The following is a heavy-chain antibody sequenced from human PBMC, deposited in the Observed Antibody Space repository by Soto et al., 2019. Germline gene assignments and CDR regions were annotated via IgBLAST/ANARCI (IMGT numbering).Heavy chain of an antibody. CDR2: FDPEGGGA. J-gene: IGHJ4*02. V-gene: IGHV1-24*01. CDR1: GRTLTYLS. CDR3: ATPTPIRGAMITNINFDF. D-gene: IGHD3-10*01. Sequence: XAVKVSCTLSGRTLTYLSIRLVRQAPGKGLEWMGGFDPEGGGAIYAQKWHGRVTVTEDTVTGTAYMELRGLKYDDTAVYYCATPTPIRGAMITNINFDFWGQGTPVTVSS.